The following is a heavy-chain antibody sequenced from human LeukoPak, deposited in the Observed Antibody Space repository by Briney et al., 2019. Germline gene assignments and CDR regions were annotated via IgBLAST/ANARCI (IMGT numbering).Heavy chain of an antibody. D-gene: IGHD3-22*01. CDR3: ARADRSGYLTPFDY. CDR2: FDPEDGET. J-gene: IGHJ4*02. V-gene: IGHV1-24*01. Sequence: GASEKVSCKVSGYTLTELSMHWVRQAPGKGLEWVGDFDPEDGETIYAQKFQGRVTMTEDTSTDTAYMELSSLRSEDTAVYYCARADRSGYLTPFDYWGQGTLVTVSS. CDR1: GYTLTELS.